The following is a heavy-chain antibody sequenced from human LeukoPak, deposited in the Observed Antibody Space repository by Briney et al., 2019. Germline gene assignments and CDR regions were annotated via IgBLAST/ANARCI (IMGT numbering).Heavy chain of an antibody. CDR3: ARVNGIVVVPAAVDY. CDR2: IYYSGST. Sequence: SETLSLTCTVSGGSISSGGYYWSWIRQHPWKGLEWIGYIYYSGSTYYNPSLKSRVTISVDTSKNQFSLKLSSVTAAETAVYYCARVNGIVVVPAAVDYWGQGTLVTVSS. J-gene: IGHJ4*02. CDR1: GGSISSGGYY. D-gene: IGHD2-2*01. V-gene: IGHV4-31*03.